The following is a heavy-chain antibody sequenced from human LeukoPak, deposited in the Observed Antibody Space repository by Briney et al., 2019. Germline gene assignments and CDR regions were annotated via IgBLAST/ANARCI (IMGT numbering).Heavy chain of an antibody. J-gene: IGHJ6*02. Sequence: PGGSLRLSCAASGFTFSNAWMSWVRQAPGKGLEWVSSISSSSSYIYYADSVRGRFTISRDNAKNSLYLQMNSLRAEDTALYYCAKELLWFGESTSSYYYGMDVWGQGTTVTVSS. CDR2: ISSSSSYI. CDR1: GFTFSNAW. D-gene: IGHD3-10*01. CDR3: AKELLWFGESTSSYYYGMDV. V-gene: IGHV3-21*04.